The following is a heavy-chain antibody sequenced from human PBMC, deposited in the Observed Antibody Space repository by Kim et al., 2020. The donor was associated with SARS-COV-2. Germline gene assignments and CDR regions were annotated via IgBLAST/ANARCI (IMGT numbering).Heavy chain of an antibody. CDR2: ISGSGGTI. Sequence: GGSLRLSCAASGFTFSSYAMNWVLQAPGKGLKWVSLISGSGGTIYYADSVKVRFTISRDNSKNTLYLQMNSLRAEDAAGYYCAKNIRGTGWYEVDYWGQGTLVTVSS. D-gene: IGHD6-19*01. V-gene: IGHV3-23*01. J-gene: IGHJ4*02. CDR1: GFTFSSYA. CDR3: AKNIRGTGWYEVDY.